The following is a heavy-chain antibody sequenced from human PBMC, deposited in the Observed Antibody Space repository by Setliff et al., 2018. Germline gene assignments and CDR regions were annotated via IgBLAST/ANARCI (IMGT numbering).Heavy chain of an antibody. CDR3: ARHRGVDYGDLYYYYYSMDV. J-gene: IGHJ6*03. V-gene: IGHV5-51*01. CDR2: IYPGDSDT. D-gene: IGHD4-17*01. CDR1: GYSVTSDW. Sequence: GESLKISCKGSGYSVTSDWIGWVRQMPGKGLEWMGIIYPGDSDTRYSPSFQGQVTISAGKSISTAYLQWSSLKASDTAMYYCARHRGVDYGDLYYYYYSMDVWGKGTTVTVSS.